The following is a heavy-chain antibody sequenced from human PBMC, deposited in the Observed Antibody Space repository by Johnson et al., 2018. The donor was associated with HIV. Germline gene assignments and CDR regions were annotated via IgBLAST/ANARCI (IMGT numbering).Heavy chain of an antibody. CDR1: GFTFRDYD. D-gene: IGHD3-22*01. Sequence: QMLLVESGGGVVQPGGSLRLSCAASGFTFRDYDMSWNRQAPGKGLEWISYISSTSSTIDYVDSVKGRFTVSRDNAKNSLYLQMNSLRAEDTALYYCARALVVITDGHAFDIWGQGTMVTVSS. J-gene: IGHJ3*02. CDR2: ISSTSSTI. V-gene: IGHV3-11*01. CDR3: ARALVVITDGHAFDI.